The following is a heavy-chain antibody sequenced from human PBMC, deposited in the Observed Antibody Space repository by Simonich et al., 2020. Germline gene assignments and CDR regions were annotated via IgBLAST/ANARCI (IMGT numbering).Heavy chain of an antibody. D-gene: IGHD2-15*01. V-gene: IGHV3-9*01. J-gene: IGHJ4*02. CDR3: AKDMGYCSGGSCYYFDY. CDR2: IRWNSGSI. Sequence: EVQLVESGGGLVQPGRSLRLSCAASGFTFDDYAMHWVRQAPGKGLEGVAGIRWNSGSIGYADSVKGRFTIARDNAKNSLYRQMNSLRAEDTALYYCAKDMGYCSGGSCYYFDYWGQGTLVTVSS. CDR1: GFTFDDYA.